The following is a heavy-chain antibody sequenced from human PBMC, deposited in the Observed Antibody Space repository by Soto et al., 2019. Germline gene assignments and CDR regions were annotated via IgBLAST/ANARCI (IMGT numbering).Heavy chain of an antibody. D-gene: IGHD5-12*01. V-gene: IGHV1-46*03. CDR2: INPSGGST. CDR1: GYTFTSYY. J-gene: IGHJ4*02. Sequence: QVQLVQSGAEVKKPGASVKVSCKASGYTFTSYYMHWVRQAPGQGLEWMGIINPSGGSTSYAQKFQGRVTMTRDTSTSTVYMELSSLRSEDTAVYYCARDRRDSYDSDYFDYWGQGTLVTVSS. CDR3: ARDRRDSYDSDYFDY.